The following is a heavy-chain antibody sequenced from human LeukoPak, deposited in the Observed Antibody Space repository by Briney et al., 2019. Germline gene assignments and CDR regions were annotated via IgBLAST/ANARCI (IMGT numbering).Heavy chain of an antibody. Sequence: SETLSLTCTVSGGSISSYYWSWIRQPPGKGLEWVGYIYYSGSTNYNPSFKSRVTISVDTSKNQFSLKLSSVTAADTAVYYCAGTRRGAAALDYWGQGTLVTVSS. V-gene: IGHV4-59*08. CDR3: AGTRRGAAALDY. J-gene: IGHJ4*02. D-gene: IGHD6-13*01. CDR1: GGSISSYY. CDR2: IYYSGST.